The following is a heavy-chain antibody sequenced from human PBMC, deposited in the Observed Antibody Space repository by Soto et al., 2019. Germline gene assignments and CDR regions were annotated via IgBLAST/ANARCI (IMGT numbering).Heavy chain of an antibody. CDR2: ISGGGGST. CDR1: GFTFSSYA. D-gene: IGHD4-17*01. CDR3: AKVSVTGYYYYYYMDV. J-gene: IGHJ6*03. V-gene: IGHV3-23*01. Sequence: EVQLLESGGGLVQPGGSLRLSCAASGFTFSSYAMSWVRQAPGKGLEWVSAISGGGGSTYYADSVKGRFTISRDNSKNTLYLQMNSLRAEDTAVYYCAKVSVTGYYYYYYMDVWGKGTTVTVSS.